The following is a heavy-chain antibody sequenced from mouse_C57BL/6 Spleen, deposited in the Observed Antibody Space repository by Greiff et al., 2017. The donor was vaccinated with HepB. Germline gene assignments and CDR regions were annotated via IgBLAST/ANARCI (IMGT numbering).Heavy chain of an antibody. V-gene: IGHV1-54*01. CDR3: ARGHGYDWVFAY. J-gene: IGHJ3*01. Sequence: QVQLQQSGAELVRPGTSVKVSCKASGYAFTNYLIEWVKQRPGQGLEWIGVINPGSGGTNYNEKFKGKATLTADKSSSTAYMQLSSLTSEDSAVYFCARGHGYDWVFAYWGQGTLVTVSA. D-gene: IGHD2-2*01. CDR1: GYAFTNYL. CDR2: INPGSGGT.